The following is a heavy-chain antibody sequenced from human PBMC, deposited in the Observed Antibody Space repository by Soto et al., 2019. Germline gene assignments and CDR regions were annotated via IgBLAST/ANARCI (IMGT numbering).Heavy chain of an antibody. D-gene: IGHD6-13*01. V-gene: IGHV3-30*18. CDR3: AKDRRYSSSWYDLDY. Sequence: QVQLVESGGGVVQPGRSLRLSCAASGFTFSSYGMHWVRQAPGKGLEWVAVISYDGSNKYYADSVKGRFTISRDNSKNTLYLQMNSLRTEDTAVYYCAKDRRYSSSWYDLDYWGQGTLVTVSS. CDR1: GFTFSSYG. J-gene: IGHJ4*02. CDR2: ISYDGSNK.